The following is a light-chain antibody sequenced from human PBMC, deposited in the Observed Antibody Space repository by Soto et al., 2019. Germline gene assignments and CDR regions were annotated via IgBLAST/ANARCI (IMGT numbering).Light chain of an antibody. CDR3: QQRSNWPQIT. V-gene: IGKV3-11*01. J-gene: IGKJ5*01. CDR1: QSITNY. Sequence: EIVLTQSPATLSLSPGEGATLSCRARQSITNYLAWYQHKPGQAPRLLIYDVSNRATGIPARFSGSGSGTDFTLTIGSLEPEDFAVYYCQQRSNWPQITFGQGTRLEIK. CDR2: DVS.